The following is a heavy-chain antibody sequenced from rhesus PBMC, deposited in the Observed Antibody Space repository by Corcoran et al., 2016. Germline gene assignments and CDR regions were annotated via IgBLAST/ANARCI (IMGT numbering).Heavy chain of an antibody. J-gene: IGHJ4*01. Sequence: QLQLQESGPGLVKPSETLSVTCAVSGGSISSSYWSWIRQAPGKGLEWIGYIYGSGSSTHYHPSLKSRVPLSVDTSKNQLSLKLSSVTTADTAVYYCATSGVVTEPNYWGQGVLVTVSS. D-gene: IGHD3-16*01. CDR1: GGSISSSY. CDR3: ATSGVVTEPNY. V-gene: IGHV4-169*01. CDR2: IYGSGSST.